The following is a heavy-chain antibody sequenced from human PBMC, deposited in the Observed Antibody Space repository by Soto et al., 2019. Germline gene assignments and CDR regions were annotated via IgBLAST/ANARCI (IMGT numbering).Heavy chain of an antibody. V-gene: IGHV6-1*01. CDR1: GGSIATNRAT. D-gene: IGHD2-8*01. Sequence: SHTRSLTGNISGGSIATNRATGNWIRQSPSRGLEWLGRTYYRSKWYNDYAVSVKSRITISPDTSNNQLSLQLNSVTPDDTAVYYCVRLIGKSWLESLGQGNLVTVS. CDR3: VRLIGKSWLES. J-gene: IGHJ5*01. CDR2: TYYRSKWYN.